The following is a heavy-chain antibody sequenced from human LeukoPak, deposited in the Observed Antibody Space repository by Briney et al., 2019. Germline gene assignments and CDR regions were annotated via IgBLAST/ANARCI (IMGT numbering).Heavy chain of an antibody. CDR1: GGTFSSYA. V-gene: IGHV1-69*04. Sequence: GASVKVSCKASGGTFSSYAISWVRQAPGQGHEWMGRIIPILGIANYAQKFQGRVTITADKSTSTAYMELSSLRSEDTAVYYCARGPDYGDYSYWGQGTLVTVSS. D-gene: IGHD4-17*01. CDR2: IIPILGIA. J-gene: IGHJ4*02. CDR3: ARGPDYGDYSY.